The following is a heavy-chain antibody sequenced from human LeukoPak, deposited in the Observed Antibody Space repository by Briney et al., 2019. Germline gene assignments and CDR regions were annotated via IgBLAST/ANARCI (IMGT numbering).Heavy chain of an antibody. CDR1: GYTFTSNY. Sequence: ASVKVSCKAFGYTFTSNYMHWVRQAPGQGPEWMGVISPSGGSTTYAQKFQGRVTLTRDMSTSTDYLELSSLRSEDTAVYYCARRLGLRWDLQAFDIWGQGTMVTVSS. CDR2: ISPSGGST. J-gene: IGHJ3*02. D-gene: IGHD4-23*01. V-gene: IGHV1-46*01. CDR3: ARRLGLRWDLQAFDI.